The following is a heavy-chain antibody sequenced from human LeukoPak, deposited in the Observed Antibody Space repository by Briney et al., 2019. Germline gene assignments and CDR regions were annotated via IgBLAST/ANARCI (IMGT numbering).Heavy chain of an antibody. V-gene: IGHV3-23*01. CDR2: ISGNGAGT. Sequence: AGALRLSCAEPEFTFSGYTMTGVREAPGNGLPRISGISGNGAGTYYTDSVKGRFTISREKSKNTLHLQMDSLRAEDTAIYYCAKNRAVTPCDDYWGQGTLVTVSS. CDR3: AKNRAVTPCDDY. CDR1: EFTFSGYT. J-gene: IGHJ4*02. D-gene: IGHD4-11*01.